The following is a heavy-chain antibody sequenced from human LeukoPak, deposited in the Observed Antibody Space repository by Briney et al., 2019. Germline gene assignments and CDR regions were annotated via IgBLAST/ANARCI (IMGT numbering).Heavy chain of an antibody. CDR1: GGSISNNY. CDR3: AKDGGLWVSAHWGDS. Sequence: SETLSLTCTVSGGSISNNYWSWFRQPPGKGLEWIGYIYYSGSTNYNPSLKSRVTISVDTSKCQFSLKLSSVTTADTAVYYCAKDGGLWVSAHWGDSWGRGTLVTVSS. J-gene: IGHJ4*02. CDR2: IYYSGST. D-gene: IGHD7-27*01. V-gene: IGHV4-59*01.